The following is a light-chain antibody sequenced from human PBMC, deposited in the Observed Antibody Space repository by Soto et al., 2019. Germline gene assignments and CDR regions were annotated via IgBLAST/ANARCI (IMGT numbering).Light chain of an antibody. V-gene: IGLV2-8*01. J-gene: IGLJ1*01. CDR3: SSYTGKKNFEV. Sequence: QSVLTQPPSASGSPGQSLTISCTGTSSHVGGYNYGSWDQQHPGKASKLMRYEVSKRPSQVPSCFSGSKSGNTSSLTVSGLQAEDEADYYCSSYTGKKNFEVFGARTKVTVL. CDR1: SSHVGGYNY. CDR2: EVS.